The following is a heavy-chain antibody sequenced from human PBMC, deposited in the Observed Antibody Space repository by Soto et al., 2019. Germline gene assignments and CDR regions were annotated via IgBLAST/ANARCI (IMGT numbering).Heavy chain of an antibody. CDR3: AKQAAAIDY. Sequence: GSLRLSCAASGFTFSSYGMHWVRQAPGKGLEWVAVISYDGSNKYYADSVKGRFTISRDNSKNTLYLQMNSLRAEDTAVYYCAKQAAAIDYWGQGTLVTVSS. CDR1: GFTFSSYG. CDR2: ISYDGSNK. J-gene: IGHJ4*02. D-gene: IGHD6-13*01. V-gene: IGHV3-30*18.